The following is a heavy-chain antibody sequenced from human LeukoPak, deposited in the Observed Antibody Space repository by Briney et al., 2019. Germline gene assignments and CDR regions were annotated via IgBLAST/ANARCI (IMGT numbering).Heavy chain of an antibody. D-gene: IGHD2-2*01. CDR2: IRFDGCDT. V-gene: IGHV3-30*02. CDR1: GFTFSSYG. J-gene: IGHJ4*02. Sequence: GGSLTLSCTASGFTFSSYGMHGVRQAPGKGRVGGAFIRFDGCDTYYTESVKGRFTMSRDTSKNTLYLEVNSVRDEDTAVYYCAKDILVDCSSASCYFDFGGQGTLVTVSS. CDR3: AKDILVDCSSASCYFDF.